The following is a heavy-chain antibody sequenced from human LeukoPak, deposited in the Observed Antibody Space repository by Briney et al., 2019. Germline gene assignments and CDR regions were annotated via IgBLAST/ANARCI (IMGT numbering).Heavy chain of an antibody. D-gene: IGHD4-17*01. J-gene: IGHJ4*02. Sequence: GGSLRLSCAASGFTFSSYWMSWVRQAPGKGLEWVANIKQDGSEKYYVDSVKGRFTVSRDNAENSLYLQMSSLRAEDTAVYYCARGQTTVTNWGQGTLVTVSS. CDR1: GFTFSSYW. V-gene: IGHV3-7*03. CDR2: IKQDGSEK. CDR3: ARGQTTVTN.